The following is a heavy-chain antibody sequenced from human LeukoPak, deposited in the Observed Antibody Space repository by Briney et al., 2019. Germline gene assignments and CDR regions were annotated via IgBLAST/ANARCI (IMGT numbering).Heavy chain of an antibody. CDR1: GYSFTRHY. CDR2: INPKNGDK. Sequence: ASVTVSCKASGYSFTRHYIQWVRQAPRQGLEWMGWINPKNGDKKYAQRFQGRLTLPEDTSNNTASMEITRLKSDDTAVYCCARDRLSLSSPGYCYYGR. CDR3: ARDRLSLSSPGYCYYGR. D-gene: IGHD6-13*01. J-gene: IGHJ6*01. V-gene: IGHV1-2*02.